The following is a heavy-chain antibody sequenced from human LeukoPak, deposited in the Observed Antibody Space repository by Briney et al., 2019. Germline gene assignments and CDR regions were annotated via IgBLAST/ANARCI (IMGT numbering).Heavy chain of an antibody. Sequence: GGSLRLSCAASGFTFSSYGMYWVRQAPGKGLEWVAVISYDGSNKYYADSVKGRFTISRDNSKNTLYLQMNSLRAEDTAVYYCARDGGIAAAVWNHLYYYGMDVWGQGTTVTVSS. J-gene: IGHJ6*02. CDR1: GFTFSSYG. V-gene: IGHV3-30*03. D-gene: IGHD6-13*01. CDR2: ISYDGSNK. CDR3: ARDGGIAAAVWNHLYYYGMDV.